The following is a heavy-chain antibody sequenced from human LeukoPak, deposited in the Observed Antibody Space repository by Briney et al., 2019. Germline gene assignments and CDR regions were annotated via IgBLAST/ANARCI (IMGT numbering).Heavy chain of an antibody. CDR2: ISYDGSNK. CDR3: AKWARYNWNYGTFDY. CDR1: GFTFSSYA. Sequence: GGSLRLSCAASGFTFSSYAMHWVRQAPGKGLEWVAVISYDGSNKYYADSVKGRFTISRDNSKNTLYLQMNSLRAEDTAVYYCAKWARYNWNYGTFDYWGQGTLVTVSS. V-gene: IGHV3-30-3*02. D-gene: IGHD1-7*01. J-gene: IGHJ4*02.